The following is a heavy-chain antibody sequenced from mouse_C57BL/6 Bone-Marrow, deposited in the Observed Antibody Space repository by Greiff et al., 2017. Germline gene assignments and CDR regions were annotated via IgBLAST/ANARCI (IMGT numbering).Heavy chain of an antibody. Sequence: QVQLQQPGAELVKPGASVKLSCTASGFTFTSYWMHWVKQRPGQGLEWIGMINPNGGSTNYTEKFKSKATLTVDKSSSTAYMQLSSLPSEDAAVYYCASGSSGYVFAYWGQGTMVTVSA. CDR1: GFTFTSYW. V-gene: IGHV1-64*01. J-gene: IGHJ3*01. D-gene: IGHD3-2*02. CDR2: INPNGGST. CDR3: ASGSSGYVFAY.